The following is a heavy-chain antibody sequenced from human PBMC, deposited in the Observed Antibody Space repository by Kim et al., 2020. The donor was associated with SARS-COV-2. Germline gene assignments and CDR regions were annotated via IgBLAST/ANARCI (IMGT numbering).Heavy chain of an antibody. CDR1: GFTFSDYG. CDR2: IWYDGSKQ. J-gene: IGHJ4*02. D-gene: IGHD6-13*01. V-gene: IGHV3-33*01. CDR3: ATFGAGIAAAGLDY. Sequence: GGSLRLSCAASGFTFSDYGIHWVRQAPGKGLEWVAAIWYDGSKQYYTESVKGRFTISRDNSKNTLYLQMTSLRVDDTAVYYCATFGAGIAAAGLDYWGQGTLVTVSS.